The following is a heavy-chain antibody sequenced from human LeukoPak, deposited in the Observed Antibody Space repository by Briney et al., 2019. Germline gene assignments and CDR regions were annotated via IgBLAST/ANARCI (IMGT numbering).Heavy chain of an antibody. Sequence: ASVTVSCKASGGTFSSYAISWVRQAPGQGLEWMGGIIPIFGTANYAQKFQGRVTITTDESTSTAYMELSSLRSEDTAVYYCARGEAYSSSSCDYWGQGTLVTVSS. D-gene: IGHD6-6*01. V-gene: IGHV1-69*05. CDR2: IIPIFGTA. J-gene: IGHJ4*02. CDR3: ARGEAYSSSSCDY. CDR1: GGTFSSYA.